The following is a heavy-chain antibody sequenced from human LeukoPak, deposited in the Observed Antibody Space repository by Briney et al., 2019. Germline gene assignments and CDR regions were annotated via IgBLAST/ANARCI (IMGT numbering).Heavy chain of an antibody. CDR2: INHSGST. V-gene: IGHV4-34*01. Sequence: PSETLSLTCAVYGGSFSGYYWSWIRQPPGRGLEWIGEINHSGSTNYNPSLKSRVTISVDTSKNQFSLKLSSVTAADTAVYYCARGNRYDFWSGYYSSWAFDIWGQGTMVTVSS. CDR3: ARGNRYDFWSGYYSSWAFDI. CDR1: GGSFSGYY. J-gene: IGHJ3*02. D-gene: IGHD3-3*01.